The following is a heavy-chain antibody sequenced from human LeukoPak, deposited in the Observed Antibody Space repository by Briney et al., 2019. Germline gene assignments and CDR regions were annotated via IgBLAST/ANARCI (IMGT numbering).Heavy chain of an antibody. CDR3: ARVFRGYYDFWSGREPYGMDV. CDR1: GYTFTGYG. V-gene: IGHV1-18*01. D-gene: IGHD3-3*01. J-gene: IGHJ6*02. CDR2: ISAYNGNT. Sequence: GASVKVSCKASGYTFTGYGISWVRQAPGQGLEWMGWISAYNGNTNYAQKLQGRVTMTTDTSTSTAYMELRSLRSDDTAVYYCARVFRGYYDFWSGREPYGMDVWGQGTTVTVSS.